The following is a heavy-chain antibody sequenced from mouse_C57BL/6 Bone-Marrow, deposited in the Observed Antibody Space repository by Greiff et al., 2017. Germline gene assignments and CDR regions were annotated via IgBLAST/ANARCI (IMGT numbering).Heavy chain of an antibody. J-gene: IGHJ3*01. CDR3: ARTVSRSWCAY. CDR2: IDPEDGET. Sequence: EVQLQQSGAELVKPGASVKLSCTASGFNIKDYYMHWVKQRTEQGLEWIGWIDPEDGETKYAAKFQGKATLTADTSSNTAYLQLSSLTSEDTAVXYCARTVSRSWCAYWGQGTLVTVSA. D-gene: IGHD1-1*01. V-gene: IGHV14-2*01. CDR1: GFNIKDYY.